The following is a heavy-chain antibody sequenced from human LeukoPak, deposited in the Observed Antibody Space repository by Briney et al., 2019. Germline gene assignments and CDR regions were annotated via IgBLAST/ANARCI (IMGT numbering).Heavy chain of an antibody. Sequence: SETLSLTCTVSGGSISSYYWSWIRQPPGKGLEWIGYIYYSGSTNYNPSLKSRVTILVDTSKNQFSLKLSSVTAADTAVYYCARGFTVVTGNWFDPWGQGTLVTVSS. V-gene: IGHV4-59*01. CDR1: GGSISSYY. J-gene: IGHJ5*02. D-gene: IGHD4-23*01. CDR2: IYYSGST. CDR3: ARGFTVVTGNWFDP.